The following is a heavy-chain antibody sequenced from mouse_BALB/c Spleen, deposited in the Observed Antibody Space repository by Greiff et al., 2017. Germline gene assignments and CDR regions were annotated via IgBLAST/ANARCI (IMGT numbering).Heavy chain of an antibody. CDR3: AREGGLPLYWYFDV. CDR2: ISNGGGST. V-gene: IGHV5-12-2*01. D-gene: IGHD5-5*01. J-gene: IGHJ1*01. CDR1: GFTFSSYT. Sequence: DVHLVESGGGLVQPGGSLKLSCAASGFTFSSYTMSWVRQTPEKRLEWVAYISNGGGSTYYPDTVKGRFTISRDNAKNTLYLQMSSLKSEDTAMYYCAREGGLPLYWYFDVWGAGTTVTVSS.